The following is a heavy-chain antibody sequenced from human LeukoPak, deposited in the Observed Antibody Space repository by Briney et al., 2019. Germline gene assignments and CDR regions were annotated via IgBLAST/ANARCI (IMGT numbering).Heavy chain of an antibody. Sequence: GGSLRLSCAASGFTLSPYNMDWVRQAPGKGLEWISYISHSSTTIYYADSVEGRFTISRVNAKNSLYLQMNSLRADDTAVYYCAREGPLLVSEDSFDFWGQGTMVTVSS. CDR1: GFTLSPYN. J-gene: IGHJ3*01. V-gene: IGHV3-48*01. D-gene: IGHD2-15*01. CDR2: ISHSSTTI. CDR3: AREGPLLVSEDSFDF.